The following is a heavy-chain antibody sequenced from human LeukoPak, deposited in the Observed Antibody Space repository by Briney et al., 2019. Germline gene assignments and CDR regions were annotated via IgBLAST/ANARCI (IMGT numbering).Heavy chain of an antibody. CDR2: INSDGSIT. CDR1: GFTFSSHW. CDR3: ASPMWDTAIHDY. J-gene: IGHJ4*02. V-gene: IGHV3-74*01. D-gene: IGHD5-18*01. Sequence: PGGSLRLSCAASGFTFSSHWMHWVRQAPGKGLVWVSRINSDGSITSYADSVKGRFTISRDNAKDTLYLQMNSLRAEDAAVYYCASPMWDTAIHDYWGQGTLVTASS.